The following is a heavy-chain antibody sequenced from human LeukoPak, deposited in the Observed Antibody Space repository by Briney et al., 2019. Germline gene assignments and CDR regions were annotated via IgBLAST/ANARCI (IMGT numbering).Heavy chain of an antibody. V-gene: IGHV3-74*01. CDR2: IRPDGSGT. CDR1: GFTFSTYW. CDR3: ARISPYSDLPFGC. D-gene: IGHD4-11*01. J-gene: IGHJ4*02. Sequence: GESLRLSCAASGFTFSTYWMHWVRQAPGKGLVWVSRIRPDGSGTDYADSVKGRFTISRDNAKNTLYLQMNSLRAEDTAIYYCARISPYSDLPFGCWGQGTLVTVSS.